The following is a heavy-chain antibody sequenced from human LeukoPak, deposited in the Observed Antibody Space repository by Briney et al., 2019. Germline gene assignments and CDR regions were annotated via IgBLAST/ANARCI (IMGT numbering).Heavy chain of an antibody. CDR3: TRDSRSGWGNWFDP. J-gene: IGHJ5*02. D-gene: IGHD6-19*01. Sequence: SETLSLTCTVSGGSISSTIYYWGWIRQPPGKGLEWIGSIYYRGSTYYNPSLKSRVAISVDTSKNQFSLKLSSVTAADTAVYYCTRDSRSGWGNWFDPWGQGTLVTVSS. CDR1: GGSISSTIYY. V-gene: IGHV4-39*07. CDR2: IYYRGST.